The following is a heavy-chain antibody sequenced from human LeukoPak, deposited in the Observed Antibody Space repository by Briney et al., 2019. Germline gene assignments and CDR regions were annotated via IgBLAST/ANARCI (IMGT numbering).Heavy chain of an antibody. Sequence: GASVKVSCKASGYTFTDYYIHWVRRAPGQGLEWMGWINPNTGGPFYAQKFQGRVTMTRDTSITTAYMELSRLRSDDTAVYYCARGSSVRGLDYWGQGTLVTVSS. D-gene: IGHD4-17*01. V-gene: IGHV1-2*02. CDR2: INPNTGGP. CDR3: ARGSSVRGLDY. CDR1: GYTFTDYY. J-gene: IGHJ4*02.